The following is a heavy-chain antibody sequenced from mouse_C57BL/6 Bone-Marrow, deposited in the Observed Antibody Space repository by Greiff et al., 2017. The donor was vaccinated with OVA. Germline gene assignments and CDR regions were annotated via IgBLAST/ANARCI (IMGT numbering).Heavy chain of an antibody. V-gene: IGHV1-15*01. CDR3: TRGYSNYYAMDY. CDR2: IDPETGGT. Sequence: VQLQQSGAELVRPGASVTLSCQASGYTFTDYEMPCVKQTPVHGLEWLGAIDPETGGTAYNQKFKGKAILTADKSSSTAYMELRSLTSEDSAVYYCTRGYSNYYAMDYWGQGTSVTVSS. D-gene: IGHD2-5*01. J-gene: IGHJ4*01. CDR1: GYTFTDYE.